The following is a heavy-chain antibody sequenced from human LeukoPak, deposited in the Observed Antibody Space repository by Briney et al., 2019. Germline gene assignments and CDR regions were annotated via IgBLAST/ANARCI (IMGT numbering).Heavy chain of an antibody. D-gene: IGHD2-8*01. CDR2: IKPNSGDT. J-gene: IGHJ4*02. V-gene: IGHV1-2*06. CDR1: GYTFTDYY. CDR3: ARRVQTTGVFDY. Sequence: ASVKVSCNASGYTFTDYYMHWVRQAPGQGLEWMGRIKPNSGDTNYAQKFQGRVTRTRDTSISTAYMELSRLKSDDTAVYYCARRVQTTGVFDYWGQGTLVTVSS.